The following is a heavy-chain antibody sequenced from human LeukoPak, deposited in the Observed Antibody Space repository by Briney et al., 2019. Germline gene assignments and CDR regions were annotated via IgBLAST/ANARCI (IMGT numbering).Heavy chain of an antibody. J-gene: IGHJ4*02. CDR1: GGSFSGYY. Sequence: PSETLSLTCAVYGGSFSGYYWSWIRQPPGKGLEWIGEINHSGSTNYNPSLKSRVTISVDTSKNQFSLKLSSVTAADTAVYYCAGRGVWFGDSPKIDYWGQGTLVTVSS. D-gene: IGHD3-10*01. CDR2: INHSGST. CDR3: AGRGVWFGDSPKIDY. V-gene: IGHV4-34*01.